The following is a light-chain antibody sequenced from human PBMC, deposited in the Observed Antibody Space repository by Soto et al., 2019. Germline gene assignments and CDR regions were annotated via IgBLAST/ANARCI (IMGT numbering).Light chain of an antibody. J-gene: IGLJ2*01. CDR1: SSDVGGHNY. V-gene: IGLV2-14*03. CDR2: NVD. CDR3: SSYADSSTVV. Sequence: QSALTQVASVSASLGQSITISCTGTSSDVGGHNYVSWYQQHPGKAPKLMIYNVDYRPSGVSNRFSGSKSGNTASLTISGLQADDEAYYYCSSYADSSTVVFGGGTKVTVL.